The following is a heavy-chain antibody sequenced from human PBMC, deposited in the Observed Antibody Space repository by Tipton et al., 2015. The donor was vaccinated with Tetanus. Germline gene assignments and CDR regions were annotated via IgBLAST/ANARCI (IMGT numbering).Heavy chain of an antibody. V-gene: IGHV4-31*03. CDR3: ARDRGVRGGYYYYHGMDV. CDR1: GGSISRSRYF. Sequence: GLVKPSQTLSLTCTVSGGSISRSRYFWNWIRQHPGEGLEWIGYISNSGSTYYNPSLKSRVTISVDTSQKQISLKVNSVTAADTAVYYCARDRGVRGGYYYYHGMDVWGQGTTVTVPS. CDR2: ISNSGST. J-gene: IGHJ6*02. D-gene: IGHD3-10*01.